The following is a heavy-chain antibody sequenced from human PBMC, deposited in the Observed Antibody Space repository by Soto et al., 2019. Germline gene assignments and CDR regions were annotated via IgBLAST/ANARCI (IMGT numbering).Heavy chain of an antibody. V-gene: IGHV1-24*01. Sequence: ASVKVSCKASGYTFTSYYMHWVRQAPGQGIEWMGSINPNDGETIYAQKFQGRVTMTEDTSTDTAYMELSSLISEDTAVYYCATDPGPVGYWGQGTLVTVSS. J-gene: IGHJ4*02. CDR2: INPNDGET. CDR3: ATDPGPVGY. CDR1: GYTFTSYY.